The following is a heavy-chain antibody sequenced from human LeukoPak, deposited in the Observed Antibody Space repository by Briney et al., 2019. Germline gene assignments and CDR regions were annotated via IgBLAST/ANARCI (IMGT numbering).Heavy chain of an antibody. CDR2: ISWNSGSI. CDR1: GFTFDDYA. CDR3: AKGYCSGGSCYSAYDY. J-gene: IGHJ4*02. V-gene: IGHV3-9*01. D-gene: IGHD2-15*01. Sequence: PGGSLRLSCAASGFTFDDYAMHWVRRAPGKGLEWVSGISWNSGSIGYADSVKGRFTISRDNAKNSLYLQMNSLRAEDTALYYCAKGYCSGGSCYSAYDYWGQGTLVTVSS.